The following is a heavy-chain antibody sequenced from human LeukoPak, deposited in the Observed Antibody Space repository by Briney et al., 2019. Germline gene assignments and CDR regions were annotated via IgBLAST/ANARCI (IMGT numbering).Heavy chain of an antibody. CDR1: GFTFSSYS. CDR2: ISYSSSTI. V-gene: IGHV3-48*01. Sequence: GGSLRLSCAASGFTFSSYSMNWVRQAPGKGLEWVSYISYSSSTIYYANSVKGRFTISRDNAKNSLYLQMNSLRADDTAVYYCAKDSLRTSFSVGWGQGILVTVSS. CDR3: AKDSLRTSFSVG. J-gene: IGHJ4*02. D-gene: IGHD3-16*02.